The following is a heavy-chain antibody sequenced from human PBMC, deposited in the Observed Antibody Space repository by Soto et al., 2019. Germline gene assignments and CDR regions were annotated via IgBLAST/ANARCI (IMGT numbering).Heavy chain of an antibody. CDR2: INHSGST. D-gene: IGHD3-9*01. Sequence: QVQLQQWGAGLLKPSETLSLTCAVYGGSFSGYYWSWIRQPPGKGLEWIGEINHSGSTNYNPSLKSRVTISVDTSKNQFSLKLSSVTAADTAVYYCARGSGSHYDILTGPYYYYYGMDVWGQGTTVTVSS. CDR1: GGSFSGYY. J-gene: IGHJ6*02. CDR3: ARGSGSHYDILTGPYYYYYGMDV. V-gene: IGHV4-34*01.